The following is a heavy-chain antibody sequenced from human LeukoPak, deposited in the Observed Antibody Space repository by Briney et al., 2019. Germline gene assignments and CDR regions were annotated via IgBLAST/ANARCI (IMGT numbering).Heavy chain of an antibody. V-gene: IGHV3-9*01. CDR3: AKADTTVADGMDV. CDR1: GFTFDDYA. J-gene: IGHJ6*02. CDR2: ISGNSGSL. Sequence: GRSLRLSCAASGFTFDDYAMHWVRQAPGKGLEWVSGISGNSGSLGYADSVKGRFTISRDNAKNFLYLQMNSLRAEDTALYYCAKADTTVADGMDVWGQGTTVTVSS. D-gene: IGHD4-23*01.